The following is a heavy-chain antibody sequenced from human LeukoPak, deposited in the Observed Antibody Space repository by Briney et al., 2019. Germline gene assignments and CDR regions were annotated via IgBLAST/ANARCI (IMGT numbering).Heavy chain of an antibody. J-gene: IGHJ6*02. V-gene: IGHV3-23*01. CDR1: GFTFSSYA. CDR3: AKEGGVPIYCSSTSCHLGGYYGMDV. CDR2: ISGSGGST. D-gene: IGHD2-2*01. Sequence: GGSLRLSCAASGFTFSSYAMSWVRQAPGEGLEWVSAISGSGGSTYCADSVKGRFTISRDNSKNTLYLQMNSLRAEDTAVYYCAKEGGVPIYCSSTSCHLGGYYGMDVWGQGTTVTVSS.